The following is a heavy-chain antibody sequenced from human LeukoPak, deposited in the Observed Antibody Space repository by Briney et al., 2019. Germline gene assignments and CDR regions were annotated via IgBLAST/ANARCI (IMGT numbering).Heavy chain of an antibody. V-gene: IGHV4-59*01. CDR1: GGSISSYY. Sequence: SETLSLTCTVSGGSISSYYWSWIRQPPGKGLEWIGYIYYSGSTNYNPSLKSRVTISVDTSKNQFSLKLSSVTAADTAVYYCARDPGRGWFGEKGVFDYWGQGTLVTVSS. D-gene: IGHD3-10*01. CDR2: IYYSGST. CDR3: ARDPGRGWFGEKGVFDY. J-gene: IGHJ4*02.